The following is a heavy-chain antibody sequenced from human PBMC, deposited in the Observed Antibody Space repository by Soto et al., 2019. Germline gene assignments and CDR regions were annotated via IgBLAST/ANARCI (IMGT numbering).Heavy chain of an antibody. CDR1: GYSFTSYW. CDR3: ARTAAAGKYYYGMDV. J-gene: IGHJ6*02. V-gene: IGHV5-51*01. CDR2: IYPGDSDT. D-gene: IGHD6-13*01. Sequence: EVQLVQSGAEVKKPGESLKISCKGSGYSFTSYWIGWVRQMPGKGLECMGIIYPGDSDTRYSPSFQGQVTISADKSISTAYLQRSSLKASDTAMYYCARTAAAGKYYYGMDVWGQGTTVTVSS.